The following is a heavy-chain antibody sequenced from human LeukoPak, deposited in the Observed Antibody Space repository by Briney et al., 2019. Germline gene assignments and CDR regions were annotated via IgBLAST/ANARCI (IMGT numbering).Heavy chain of an antibody. V-gene: IGHV3-23*01. J-gene: IGHJ4*02. Sequence: GGSLRLSCAASGFTFSSYAMSWVRQAPGKGLEWVSGISGRGDNTGYADSVKGRFTISRDNSKNTLYLQMNSLRAEDTAVYYCAKSDDYNDRYYFVSWGQGTLVTVSS. CDR1: GFTFSSYA. CDR2: ISGRGDNT. CDR3: AKSDDYNDRYYFVS. D-gene: IGHD5-24*01.